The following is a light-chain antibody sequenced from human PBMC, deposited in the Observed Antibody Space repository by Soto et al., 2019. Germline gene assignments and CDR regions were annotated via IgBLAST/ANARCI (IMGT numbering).Light chain of an antibody. CDR2: DAS. Sequence: ETVLTQSPATLSLSPGERATLSCRASQNVDIYLAWYQQKPGQAPRLLIYDASNRATGVPPRFSGSGSGTDFTITISSLEPEDFALYYCQQRRNWPPLTFGQGTRLEIK. V-gene: IGKV3-11*01. CDR3: QQRRNWPPLT. CDR1: QNVDIY. J-gene: IGKJ5*01.